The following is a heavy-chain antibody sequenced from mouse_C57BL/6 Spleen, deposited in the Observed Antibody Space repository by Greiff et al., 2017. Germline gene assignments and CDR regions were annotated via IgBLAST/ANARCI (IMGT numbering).Heavy chain of an antibody. V-gene: IGHV5-16*01. J-gene: IGHJ2*01. Sequence: DVQLVESEGGLVQPGSSMKLSCTASGFTFSDYYMAWVRQVPEKGLEWVANINYDGSSTYYLDSLKSRFIISRDNAKNILYLQMSSLKSEDTATYYCARDEGDGDFDYWGQGTTLTVSS. CDR2: INYDGSST. D-gene: IGHD1-2*01. CDR1: GFTFSDYY. CDR3: ARDEGDGDFDY.